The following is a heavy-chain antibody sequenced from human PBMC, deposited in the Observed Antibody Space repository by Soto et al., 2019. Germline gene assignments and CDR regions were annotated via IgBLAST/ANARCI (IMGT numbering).Heavy chain of an antibody. J-gene: IGHJ4*02. CDR2: IHYIGTT. CDR1: GGSVSSGTYF. V-gene: IGHV4-61*01. CDR3: ARDTPVTGNKYFDS. Sequence: PSETLSLTCTVFGGSVSSGTYFWSWIRQPPGKGLEWIGYIHYIGTTNYNPSLKSRVTIVVDRSRNQFSLRLSSVTAADTALYYCARDTPVTGNKYFDSCGQGALVTVSS. D-gene: IGHD2-21*02.